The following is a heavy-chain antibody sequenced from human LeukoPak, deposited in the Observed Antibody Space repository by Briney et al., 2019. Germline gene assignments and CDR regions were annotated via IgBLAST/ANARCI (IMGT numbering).Heavy chain of an antibody. V-gene: IGHV3-7*04. CDR1: GFTFSNFW. J-gene: IGHJ4*02. CDR2: IHPEGNEK. Sequence: GGSLRLSCAVSGFTFSNFWMSWARQAPGRGLEWVANIHPEGNEKYHVESVKGRFTISRDNTKNLLFLQMNGLRVEETAVYYCARGDDFSGDHWGQGTLVTVSS. CDR3: ARGDDFSGDH. D-gene: IGHD1-1*01.